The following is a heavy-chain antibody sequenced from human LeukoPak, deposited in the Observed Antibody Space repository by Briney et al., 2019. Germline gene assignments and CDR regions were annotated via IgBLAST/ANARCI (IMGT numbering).Heavy chain of an antibody. J-gene: IGHJ6*02. CDR3: ARDHGMDV. Sequence: PSETLSLTCTVSGGSVSSSGYYWGWIRQPPGKGLEWIGSIHYSGSTYYNPSLKSRVTISVDTSKNQVSLKLSSVTAADTAVYYCARDHGMDVWGQGTTVTVSS. CDR1: GGSVSSSGYY. CDR2: IHYSGST. V-gene: IGHV4-39*07.